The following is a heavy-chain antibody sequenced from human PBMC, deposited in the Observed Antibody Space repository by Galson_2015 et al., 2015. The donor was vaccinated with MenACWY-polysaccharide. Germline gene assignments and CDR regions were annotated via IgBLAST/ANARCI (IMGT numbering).Heavy chain of an antibody. CDR2: MNPNSGNT. CDR3: ARIIARKYTFADS. Sequence: SVKVSCKASGYKFTSYDINWVRQATGQGLEWMGWMNPNSGNTGYAQKFQGRVTMTSSSAMTTAYMELSSLRSEDTAVYYCARIIARKYTFADSWGQATLLTVSS. CDR1: GYKFTSYD. V-gene: IGHV1-8*01. J-gene: IGHJ4*02. D-gene: IGHD2-21*01.